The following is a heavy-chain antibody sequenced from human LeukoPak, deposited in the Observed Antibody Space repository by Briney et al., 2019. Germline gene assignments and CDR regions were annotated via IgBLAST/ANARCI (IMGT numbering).Heavy chain of an antibody. D-gene: IGHD6-13*01. Sequence: GGSLRLSCAASGFTFSDYYMSWIRQAPGKGLEWVANIKQDGSEKYYVDSVEGRFAISRDNAQNSLYLQMNSLRVEDTAVYYCARWQPGFDPWGQGTLVTVSS. CDR1: GFTFSDYY. CDR2: IKQDGSEK. V-gene: IGHV3-7*01. CDR3: ARWQPGFDP. J-gene: IGHJ5*02.